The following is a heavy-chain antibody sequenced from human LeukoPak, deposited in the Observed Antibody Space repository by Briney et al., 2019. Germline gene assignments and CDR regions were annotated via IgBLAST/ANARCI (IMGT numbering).Heavy chain of an antibody. J-gene: IGHJ4*02. CDR2: ISGSGGST. Sequence: GGCLRLACAAYGFTLSSYAMSWGRQAAGKGVEWDSDISGSGGSTKYADTVKGRFTISRDNSKNTLYLQINSLTAEDTDAYSCAKDRSRACYRFDSSGPGTLVTVSS. CDR3: AKDRSRACYRFDS. D-gene: IGHD2-15*01. CDR1: GFTLSSYA. V-gene: IGHV3-23*01.